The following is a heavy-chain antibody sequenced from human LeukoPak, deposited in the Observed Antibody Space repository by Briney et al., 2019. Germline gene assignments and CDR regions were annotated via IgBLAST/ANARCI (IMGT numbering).Heavy chain of an antibody. J-gene: IGHJ4*02. Sequence: SETLSLTCAVYGGSFSGYYWSWIRQPPGMGLEWIGEINHSGSTNYNPSLKSRVTISVDTSKNQFSLKLSSVTAADTAVYYCARVKGITMVRGGGLDYWGQGTLVTVSS. D-gene: IGHD3-10*01. CDR3: ARVKGITMVRGGGLDY. V-gene: IGHV4-34*01. CDR2: INHSGST. CDR1: GGSFSGYY.